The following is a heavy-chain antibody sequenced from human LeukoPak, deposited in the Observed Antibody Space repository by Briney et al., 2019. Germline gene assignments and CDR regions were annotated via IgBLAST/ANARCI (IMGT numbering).Heavy chain of an antibody. CDR2: VSYSGRT. D-gene: IGHD1-1*01. Sequence: NPSETLSLTCTVSGPSISNYYWSWIRQPPGKGLECIGYVSYSGRTNHHPSLKSRVTISADTSKNQFSLKLTSVTAADTAVYYCARHERGAENLDYWGQGTLVTVSS. CDR1: GPSISNYY. J-gene: IGHJ4*02. CDR3: ARHERGAENLDY. V-gene: IGHV4-59*08.